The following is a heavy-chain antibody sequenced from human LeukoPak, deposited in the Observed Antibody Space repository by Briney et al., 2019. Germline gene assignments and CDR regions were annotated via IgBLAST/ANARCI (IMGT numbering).Heavy chain of an antibody. D-gene: IGHD6-19*01. Sequence: GGSLRLSCAASGFTVSSNYMSWVRQAPGKGLEWVSVIYSGGSTYYADSVKGRFTISRDNSKNTLYLQMNSLRAEDTAVYYCAKVLSSGWYRDSGAFDIWGQGTMVTVSS. CDR1: GFTVSSNY. CDR3: AKVLSSGWYRDSGAFDI. J-gene: IGHJ3*02. V-gene: IGHV3-66*01. CDR2: IYSGGST.